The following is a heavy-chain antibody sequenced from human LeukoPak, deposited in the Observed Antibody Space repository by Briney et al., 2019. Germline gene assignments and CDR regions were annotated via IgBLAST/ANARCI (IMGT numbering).Heavy chain of an antibody. CDR2: INPNSGGT. CDR1: GYTFTGYY. V-gene: IGHV1-2*02. CDR3: ARAGGITMVRGVNHYFDY. Sequence: GASVKVSCKASGYTFTGYYMHWVRQAPGQGLEWMGWINPNSGGTNYAQKLQGRVTMTTDTSTSTAYMELRSLRSDDTAVYYCARAGGITMVRGVNHYFDYWGQGTLVTVSS. J-gene: IGHJ4*02. D-gene: IGHD3-10*01.